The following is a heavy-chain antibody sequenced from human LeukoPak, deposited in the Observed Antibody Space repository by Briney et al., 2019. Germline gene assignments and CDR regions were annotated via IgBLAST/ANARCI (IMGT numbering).Heavy chain of an antibody. CDR1: GGSISNYY. CDR3: ARGVIAARSMGTYYYMDV. Sequence: SETLSLTCTVSGGSISNYYWSWIRQPAGKGLEWIGRIYTSGSTNYNPSLKSRVTMSVDTSKNQFSLKLSSVTAADTAVYYCARGVIAARSMGTYYYMDVWAKGPRSPSP. J-gene: IGHJ6*03. V-gene: IGHV4-4*07. CDR2: IYTSGST. D-gene: IGHD6-6*01.